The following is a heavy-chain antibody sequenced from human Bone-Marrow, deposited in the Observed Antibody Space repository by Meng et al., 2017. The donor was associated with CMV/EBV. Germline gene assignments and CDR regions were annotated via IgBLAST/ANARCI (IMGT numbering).Heavy chain of an antibody. V-gene: IGHV4-59*01. D-gene: IGHD2-21*01. Sequence: QVQLQESGPGLVKPSEPLSLTCTVSGGSISSYYWSWIRQPPGKGLEWIGYIYYSGSTNYNPSLKSRVTISVDTSKNQFSLKLSSVTAADTAVYYCARVCEPLHLMDVWGKGTTVTVSS. CDR1: GGSISSYY. J-gene: IGHJ6*04. CDR2: IYYSGST. CDR3: ARVCEPLHLMDV.